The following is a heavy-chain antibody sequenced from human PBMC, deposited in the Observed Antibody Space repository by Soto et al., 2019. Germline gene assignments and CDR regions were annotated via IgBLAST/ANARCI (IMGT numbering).Heavy chain of an antibody. Sequence: GGSLRLSCAASGFTFSSYSMNWVRQAPGKGLEWVSYISSSSSTIYYADSVKGRFTISRDNAKNSLYLQMNSLRDEDTAVYYCASVAHTEILWFGEFDYWGQGTLVTVSS. CDR3: ASVAHTEILWFGEFDY. V-gene: IGHV3-48*02. J-gene: IGHJ4*02. CDR2: ISSSSSTI. D-gene: IGHD3-10*01. CDR1: GFTFSSYS.